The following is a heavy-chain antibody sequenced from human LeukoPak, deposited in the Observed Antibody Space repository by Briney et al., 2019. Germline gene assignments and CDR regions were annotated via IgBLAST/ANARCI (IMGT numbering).Heavy chain of an antibody. CDR2: IYYSGTT. CDR1: GGAIISSNYF. J-gene: IGHJ4*02. V-gene: IGHV4-39*01. CDR3: ATLTRPDTSGEVDY. D-gene: IGHD3-22*01. Sequence: SETLSLTCTVSGGAIISSNYFWGWIRQPPGKGLEWIGDIYYSGTTHYNPSLKSRVTISVDTSKNQFSLNLSSVTAADTAVYYCATLTRPDTSGEVDYWGQGTLVSVSS.